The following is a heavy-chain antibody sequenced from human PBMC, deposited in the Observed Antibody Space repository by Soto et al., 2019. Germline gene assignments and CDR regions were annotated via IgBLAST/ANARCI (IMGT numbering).Heavy chain of an antibody. Sequence: GESLKICCKGSGYSFTSYWIGWVRQMPGKGLEWMGIIYPGDSDTRYSPSFQGQVTISADKSISTAYLQWSSLKASDTAMYYCARLPFDYGDYDPHWYFAYWGQGTLVTVSS. CDR3: ARLPFDYGDYDPHWYFAY. CDR2: IYPGDSDT. J-gene: IGHJ4*02. D-gene: IGHD4-17*01. CDR1: GYSFTSYW. V-gene: IGHV5-51*01.